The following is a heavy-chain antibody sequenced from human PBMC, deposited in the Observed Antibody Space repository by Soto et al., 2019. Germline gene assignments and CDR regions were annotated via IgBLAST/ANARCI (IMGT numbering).Heavy chain of an antibody. CDR3: VSKGGYGDY. V-gene: IGHV4-4*07. D-gene: IGHD3-16*01. CDR2: IYSGGST. Sequence: SETLSLTCTLSGGSINSYYWNWIRQPAGKGLEWIGRIYSGGSTDYNPSLKSRVTMSIDMSKNQFSLRLSSVTAADTAVYYCVSKGGYGDYWGLGTLVTVSS. J-gene: IGHJ4*02. CDR1: GGSINSYY.